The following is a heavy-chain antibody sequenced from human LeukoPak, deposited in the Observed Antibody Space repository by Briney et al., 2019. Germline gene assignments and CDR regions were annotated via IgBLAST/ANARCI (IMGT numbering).Heavy chain of an antibody. D-gene: IGHD5-24*01. CDR2: IYYSGST. CDR1: SSSISSSGNY. J-gene: IGHJ5*02. CDR3: GLSRDGYHFDP. V-gene: IGHV4-39*01. Sequence: SETLSLTCTVSSSSISSSGNYWGWIRQPPGKGLEWIGSIYYSGSTYYNPSLKSRVAISVDTSKDQFSLKLISVAAVDTAVYYCGLSRDGYHFDPWGQGTLVTVSS.